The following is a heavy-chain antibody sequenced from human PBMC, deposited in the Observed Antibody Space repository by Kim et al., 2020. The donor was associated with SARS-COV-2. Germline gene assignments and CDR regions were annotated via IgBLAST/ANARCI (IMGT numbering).Heavy chain of an antibody. V-gene: IGHV3-30*04. D-gene: IGHD4-17*01. J-gene: IGHJ4*02. Sequence: GGSLRLSCAASGFTFSSYAMHWVRQAPGKGLEWVAVISYDGSNKYYADSVKGRFTISRDNSKNTLYLQMNSLRAEDTAVYYCAREKPTTVAQDYWGQGTLVTVSS. CDR1: GFTFSSYA. CDR3: AREKPTTVAQDY. CDR2: ISYDGSNK.